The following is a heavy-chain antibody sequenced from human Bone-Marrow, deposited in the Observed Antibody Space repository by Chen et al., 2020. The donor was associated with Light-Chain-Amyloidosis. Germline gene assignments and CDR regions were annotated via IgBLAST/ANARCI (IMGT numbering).Heavy chain of an antibody. CDR2: ISFDGR. V-gene: IGHV3-30*04. Sequence: VQLVESGGGVVRPGGSLRLSWDGYGFAFSSHAMHWVRQAPGRGLEWVAVISFDGRADSVQGRFTVSRDNSKSTLYLQMDSLRPDDTAVYYCARTLRYGHQVYFDYWGQGTLVTVSS. D-gene: IGHD3-9*01. J-gene: IGHJ4*02. CDR1: GFAFSSHA. CDR3: ARTLRYGHQVYFDY.